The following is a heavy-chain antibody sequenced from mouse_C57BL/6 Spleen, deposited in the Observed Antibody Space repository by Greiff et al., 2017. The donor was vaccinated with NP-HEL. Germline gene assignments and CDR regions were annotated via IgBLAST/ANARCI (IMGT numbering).Heavy chain of an antibody. CDR1: GYTFTDYN. Sequence: EVQLQQSGPELVKPGASVKIPCKASGYTFTDYNMDWVKQSHGKSLEWIGDINPNNGGTIYNQKFKGKATLTVDKSSSTAYMELRSLTSEDTAVYYCARFNYYGSSYDARDYWGQGTSVTVSS. V-gene: IGHV1-18*01. D-gene: IGHD1-1*01. J-gene: IGHJ4*01. CDR3: ARFNYYGSSYDARDY. CDR2: INPNNGGT.